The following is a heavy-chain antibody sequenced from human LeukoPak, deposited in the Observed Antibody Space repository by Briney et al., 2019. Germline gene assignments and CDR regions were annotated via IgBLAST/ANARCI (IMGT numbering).Heavy chain of an antibody. Sequence: SETLSLTCTVSGGSISTYYWSWIRQPPGRGLEWIGYIYYNGNTNYNPSLKSRVTISLDTSKNQFSLKLSSVTAADTAVYFCARRHCDNTSCYAAPFDYWGQGTLVTVSS. CDR3: ARRHCDNTSCYAAPFDY. CDR1: GGSISTYY. V-gene: IGHV4-59*01. D-gene: IGHD2-2*01. CDR2: IYYNGNT. J-gene: IGHJ4*02.